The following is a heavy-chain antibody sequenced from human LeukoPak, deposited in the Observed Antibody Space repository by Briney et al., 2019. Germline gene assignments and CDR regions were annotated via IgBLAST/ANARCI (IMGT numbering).Heavy chain of an antibody. Sequence: SETLSLTCTVSGGSINSYHWSWTRQPPGKGLEWIGYIYYSGSTNYNPSLKSRLTIPVDTSKNQFSLKLSSVTAADTAVYYCARHIYSSRDRAFDIWGQGTMVTVSS. J-gene: IGHJ3*02. D-gene: IGHD6-13*01. V-gene: IGHV4-59*08. CDR3: ARHIYSSRDRAFDI. CDR1: GGSINSYH. CDR2: IYYSGST.